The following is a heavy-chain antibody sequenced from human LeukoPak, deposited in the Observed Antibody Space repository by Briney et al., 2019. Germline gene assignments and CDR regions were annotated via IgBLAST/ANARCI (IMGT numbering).Heavy chain of an antibody. J-gene: IGHJ4*02. CDR1: SGSFSGYY. CDR2: INHSGST. D-gene: IGHD3-9*01. CDR3: ARGSPGYDILTGYPYFDY. V-gene: IGHV4-34*01. Sequence: SETLSLTCAVYSGSFSGYYWSWIRQPPGKGLEWIGEINHSGSTNYNPSLKSRVTISVDTSKNQFSLKLSSVTAADTAVYYCARGSPGYDILTGYPYFDYWGQGTLVTVSS.